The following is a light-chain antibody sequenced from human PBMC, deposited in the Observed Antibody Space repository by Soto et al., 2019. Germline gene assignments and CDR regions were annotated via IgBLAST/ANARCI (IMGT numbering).Light chain of an antibody. CDR2: GAS. CDR3: QQYGGSPQT. V-gene: IGKV3-20*01. CDR1: QSVSKY. J-gene: IGKJ1*01. Sequence: EIVLTQSPGTLALSPGEGATLSCRASQSVSKYLAWYKQKPCQAPRLLIYGASSRATGIPDSFSGSGSGTDFTLTISRLEPEDFAVYYCQQYGGSPQTFGQGTKV.